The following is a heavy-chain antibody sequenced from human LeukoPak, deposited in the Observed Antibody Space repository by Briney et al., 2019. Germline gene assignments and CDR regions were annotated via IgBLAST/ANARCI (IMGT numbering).Heavy chain of an antibody. V-gene: IGHV4-39*01. D-gene: IGHD2-15*01. Sequence: SETLSLTCTVSGGSISSGSHSWGWIRQPPGKGLEWIGSIYYSGSTNCNPSLKSRVTISVDTSKDQFSLKLSSVTTADTAVYYCARVESSPATFDYWGQGTLVTVSS. J-gene: IGHJ4*02. CDR1: GGSISSGSHS. CDR2: IYYSGST. CDR3: ARVESSPATFDY.